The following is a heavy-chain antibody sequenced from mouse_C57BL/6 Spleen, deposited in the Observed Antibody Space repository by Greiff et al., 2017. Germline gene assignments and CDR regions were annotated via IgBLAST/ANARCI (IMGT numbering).Heavy chain of an antibody. CDR2: IDPETGGT. V-gene: IGHV1-15*01. CDR3: TSGDLPGFAY. D-gene: IGHD3-3*01. CDR1: GYTFTDYE. Sequence: QVQLQQSGAELVRPGASVTLSCKASGYTFTDYEMHWVKQTPVHGLEWIGAIDPETGGTAYNQKFKGKAILTADKSSSTAYMELRSLTSEDSAVYYCTSGDLPGFAYWGKGTLVTVST. J-gene: IGHJ3*01.